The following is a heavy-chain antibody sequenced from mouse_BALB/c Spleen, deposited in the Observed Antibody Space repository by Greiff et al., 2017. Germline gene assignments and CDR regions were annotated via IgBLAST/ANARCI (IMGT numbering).Heavy chain of an antibody. CDR2: ISSGGGST. CDR3: ARHFTTVVRYFDV. CDR1: GFAFSSYD. Sequence: DVHLVESGGGLVKPGGSLKLSCAASGFAFSSYDMSWVRQTPEKRLEWVAYISSGGGSTYYPDTVKGRFTISRDNAKNTLYLQMSSLKSEDTAMYYCARHFTTVVRYFDVWGAGTTVTVSS. V-gene: IGHV5-12-1*01. J-gene: IGHJ1*01. D-gene: IGHD1-1*01.